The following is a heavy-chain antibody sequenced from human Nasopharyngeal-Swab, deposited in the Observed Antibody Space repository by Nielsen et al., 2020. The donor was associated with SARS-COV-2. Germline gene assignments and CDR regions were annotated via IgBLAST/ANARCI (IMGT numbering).Heavy chain of an antibody. V-gene: IGHV3-74*01. J-gene: IGHJ6*02. CDR1: GFTFSSYW. D-gene: IGHD2-2*01. Sequence: GESLKISCAASGFTFSSYWMHWVRQAPGKGLVWVSRINSDGSSTSYADSVKGRFTISRDNAKNTLYLQMNSLRAEETAVYYCARAGVVVPAAINYYYGMDVWGQGTTVTVSS. CDR3: ARAGVVVPAAINYYYGMDV. CDR2: INSDGSST.